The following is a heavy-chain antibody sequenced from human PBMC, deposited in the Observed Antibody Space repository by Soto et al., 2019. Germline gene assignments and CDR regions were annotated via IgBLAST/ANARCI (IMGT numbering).Heavy chain of an antibody. Sequence: PGGSLRLSWAASGFTFSSYAMSWVRQAPGKGLEWVSAISGSGGSTYYADSVKGRFTISRDNSKNTLYLQMNSLRAEDTAVYYCAKDFMWELLMTAFDIWGQGTMVTVSS. CDR1: GFTFSSYA. J-gene: IGHJ3*02. CDR3: AKDFMWELLMTAFDI. V-gene: IGHV3-23*01. CDR2: ISGSGGST. D-gene: IGHD1-26*01.